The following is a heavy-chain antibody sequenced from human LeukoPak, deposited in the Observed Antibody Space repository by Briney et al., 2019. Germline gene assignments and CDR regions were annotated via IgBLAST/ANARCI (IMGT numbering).Heavy chain of an antibody. V-gene: IGHV4-31*03. J-gene: IGHJ5*02. CDR1: GGSISSGGYY. Sequence: KPSETLSLTCTVSGGSISSGGYYWSWIRQHPGKGLEWIGYIYYSGSTYYNPSLKSRVTISVDTSKNQFSLKLSSVTAADTAVYYCASVICGGSCYSKWFDPWGQGTLVTVSS. CDR2: IYYSGST. CDR3: ASVICGGSCYSKWFDP. D-gene: IGHD2-15*01.